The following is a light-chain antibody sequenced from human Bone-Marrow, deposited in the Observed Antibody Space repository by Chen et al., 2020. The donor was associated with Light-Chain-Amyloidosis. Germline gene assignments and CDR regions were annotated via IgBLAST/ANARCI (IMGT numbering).Light chain of an antibody. CDR2: DDS. CDR1: NIGSTS. Sequence: YVLTQPSSVSVSPGQAAPIACGGNNIGSTSVHWYQQTPGPAPLLVVYDDSDRPPGIPERLSGSNSGNKATLIISRVEAGDEADYYCQVWDRGSDRPVFGGGTKLTVL. V-gene: IGLV3-21*02. CDR3: QVWDRGSDRPV. J-gene: IGLJ3*02.